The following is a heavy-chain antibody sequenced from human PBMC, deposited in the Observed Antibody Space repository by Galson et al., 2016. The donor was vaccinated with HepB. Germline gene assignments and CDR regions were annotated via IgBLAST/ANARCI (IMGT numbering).Heavy chain of an antibody. Sequence: SLRLSCAASGFTFSSYWLVWVCQAPGEGLEWVANINEDGRAKKYVDSVKGRFTISRDTVNNSLYLQMNSLRVEDTAVCFCAREPFTSPCDYWGPGTLVTVSA. V-gene: IGHV3-7*03. CDR2: INEDGRAK. J-gene: IGHJ4*02. CDR3: AREPFTSPCDY. CDR1: GFTFSSYW. D-gene: IGHD2-2*01.